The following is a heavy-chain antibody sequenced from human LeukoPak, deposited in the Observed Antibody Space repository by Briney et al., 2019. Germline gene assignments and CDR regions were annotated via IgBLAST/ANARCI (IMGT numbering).Heavy chain of an antibody. V-gene: IGHV4-4*02. CDR3: AREKVVGPDSSYFDY. CDR2: ISQSGST. D-gene: IGHD2-15*01. Sequence: SETLSLTCVVSGGSISSSNWWSWVRQPPGKGLEWIGEISQSGSTNYNPSLKSRVTISVDKSKNQFSLKLSSVTAADTAVYYCAREKVVGPDSSYFDYWGQGTLVTVSS. CDR1: GGSISSSNW. J-gene: IGHJ4*02.